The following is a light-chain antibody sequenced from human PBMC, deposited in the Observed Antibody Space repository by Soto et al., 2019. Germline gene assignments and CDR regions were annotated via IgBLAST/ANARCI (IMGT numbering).Light chain of an antibody. J-gene: IGKJ1*01. V-gene: IGKV2-28*01. CDR1: QSLLHSNGKNY. Sequence: DIVMTQSPLPLSVTPGEPASISCRSSQSLLHSNGKNYLDWYLQKPGQSPQLLIYFGSDRASGVPARFTGSGSGTDFTLQISRVEAEDVGVYFCMQALQLPLTFGQGTNVQIK. CDR2: FGS. CDR3: MQALQLPLT.